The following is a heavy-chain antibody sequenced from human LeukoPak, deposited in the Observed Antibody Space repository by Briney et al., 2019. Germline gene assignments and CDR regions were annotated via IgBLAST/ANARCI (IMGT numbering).Heavy chain of an antibody. CDR3: ASEAFRTSDFDY. CDR1: GFTFSDYY. V-gene: IGHV3-11*04. Sequence: GGSLRLSCAASGFTFSDYYMSWIRQAPGKGLEWVSYISSSGSTIYYADSVKGRFTISRDNAKNSLYLQMNSLRVEDTAMYYCASEAFRTSDFDYWGQGTLVTVSS. J-gene: IGHJ4*02. CDR2: ISSSGSTI.